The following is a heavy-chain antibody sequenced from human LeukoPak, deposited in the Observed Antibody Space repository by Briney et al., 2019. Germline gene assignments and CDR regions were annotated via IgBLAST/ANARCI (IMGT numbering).Heavy chain of an antibody. V-gene: IGHV4-34*01. CDR3: ARTVSTLSSYYYYYMDV. D-gene: IGHD4-11*01. CDR1: GGSFGGYY. J-gene: IGHJ6*03. CDR2: INHSGST. Sequence: SETLSLTCAVYGGSFGGYYWSWIRQPPGKGLEWIGEINHSGSTNYNPSLKSRVTISVDTSKNQFSLKLSSVTAADTAVYYCARTVSTLSSYYYYYMDVWGKGTTVTVSS.